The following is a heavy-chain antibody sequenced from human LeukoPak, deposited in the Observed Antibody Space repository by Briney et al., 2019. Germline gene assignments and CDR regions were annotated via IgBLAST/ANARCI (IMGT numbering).Heavy chain of an antibody. CDR2: ISGSDGAT. CDR1: GFTFSSYG. Sequence: GGSLRLSCAASGFTFSSYGMSWVRQSPGKGLEWVSAISGSDGATYYADSVKGRSTISRDNSKNTLYLQMNSLRAEDTAVYYCAKDSPVATVWGQGTLVTVSS. V-gene: IGHV3-23*01. D-gene: IGHD6-13*01. CDR3: AKDSPVATV. J-gene: IGHJ1*01.